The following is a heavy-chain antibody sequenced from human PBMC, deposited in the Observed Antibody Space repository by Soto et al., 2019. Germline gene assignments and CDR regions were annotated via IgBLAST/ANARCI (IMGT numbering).Heavy chain of an antibody. Sequence: QVQLQESGPGLVKPSQTLSLTCTVSGGSISSGGYYWSWIRQHPGKGLEWIGYIYYSGSTYYNPSLKSRVTISVDTPKNQFSLKLSSVTAADTAVYYCATTVGATAFWWFDPWGQGTLVTVSS. CDR2: IYYSGST. D-gene: IGHD1-26*01. J-gene: IGHJ5*02. V-gene: IGHV4-31*03. CDR3: ATTVGATAFWWFDP. CDR1: GGSISSGGYY.